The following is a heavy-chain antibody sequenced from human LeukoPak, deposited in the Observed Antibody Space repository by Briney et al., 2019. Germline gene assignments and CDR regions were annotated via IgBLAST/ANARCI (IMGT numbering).Heavy chain of an antibody. CDR3: AKEGLKEWLRFGYFDY. V-gene: IGHV3-23*01. CDR2: ISGSGGST. D-gene: IGHD5-12*01. J-gene: IGHJ4*02. CDR1: GFTFSSYA. Sequence: AGSLRLSCAASGFTFSSYAMSWIRNTPGPGRDRDSAISGSGGSTYYADSVKGRFTISRDNYKNTLYLQMNSLRAEDTAVYYCAKEGLKEWLRFGYFDYWGQGTLVTVSS.